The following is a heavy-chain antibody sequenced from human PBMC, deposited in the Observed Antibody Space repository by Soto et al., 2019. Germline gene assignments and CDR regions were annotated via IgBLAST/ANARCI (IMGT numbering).Heavy chain of an antibody. D-gene: IGHD3-3*01. J-gene: IGHJ5*02. Sequence: QVQLVQSGAVVKKPGSSVTVSCKASGGMFSDYTISWVRQAPGQGLEWMGGIIPIFGGPHYAQKFQGRVTITADKPPSAVSLELRDLTSEDTAVYYWAKKGGGASIDFWRANWFDPWGQGTLVTVSS. CDR3: AKKGGGASIDFWRANWFDP. CDR1: GGMFSDYT. V-gene: IGHV1-69*06. CDR2: IIPIFGGP.